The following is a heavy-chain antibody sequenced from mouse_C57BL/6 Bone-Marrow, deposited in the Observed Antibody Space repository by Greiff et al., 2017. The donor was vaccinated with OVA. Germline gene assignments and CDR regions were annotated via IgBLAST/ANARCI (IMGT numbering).Heavy chain of an antibody. V-gene: IGHV1-78*01. J-gene: IGHJ3*01. CDR2: IYPRDGST. D-gene: IGHD1-1*01. CDR1: CYTFPAPP. Sequence: VQLQQSDAELVKPGASVTISCKVSCYTFPAPPLPWIKQRPEQGLALIGYIYPRDGSTKYNEKFKGKATLTADKSSSTAYMQLNSLTSEDSAVYFCARDYGAYWGQGTLVTVAA. CDR3: ARDYGAY.